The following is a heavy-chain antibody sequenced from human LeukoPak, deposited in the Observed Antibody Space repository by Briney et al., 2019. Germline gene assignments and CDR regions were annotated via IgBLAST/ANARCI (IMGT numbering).Heavy chain of an antibody. CDR3: AGLKASAGTDF. Sequence: PSETLSLTCTVSGDSLSSSSYYWAWTRQPPGKGLEWIASIFYSGSTYYNPSLKSRVTMSVDTSKNQFSLRLSSVTAADTSVYYCAGLKASAGTDFWGPGTLVTVSS. CDR1: GDSLSSSSYY. V-gene: IGHV4-39*01. D-gene: IGHD6-13*01. CDR2: IFYSGST. J-gene: IGHJ4*02.